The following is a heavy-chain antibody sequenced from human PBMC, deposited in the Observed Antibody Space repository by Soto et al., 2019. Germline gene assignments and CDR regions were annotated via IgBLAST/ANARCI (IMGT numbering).Heavy chain of an antibody. V-gene: IGHV3-74*01. Sequence: DVHLVESGGGLLQPGGSLRLSCAASGFTFSDYWMHWVRQAPGKGLVWVSRINSDGSSTLYADSVKGRFTISGDNAKNTLYRQMNSLRVEDTAVYYCVCPYPLGYWGQGTLVTVSS. CDR3: VCPYPLGY. J-gene: IGHJ4*02. D-gene: IGHD3-16*01. CDR2: INSDGSST. CDR1: GFTFSDYW.